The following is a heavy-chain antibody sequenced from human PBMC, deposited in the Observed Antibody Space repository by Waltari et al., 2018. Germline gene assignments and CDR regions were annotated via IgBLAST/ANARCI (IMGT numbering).Heavy chain of an antibody. CDR3: ARGNWQLVHLLDY. J-gene: IGHJ4*02. D-gene: IGHD6-6*01. CDR2: MNPNSGKT. V-gene: IGHV1-8*01. CDR1: GYTFTSYD. Sequence: QVQLVQSGAEVKKPGASVKVSCKASGYTFTSYDINWVRQATGQELEWMGWMNPNSGKTGYAQKFKGRGTMTRNTSISTAYMELSSLRSEDTAVYYCARGNWQLVHLLDYWGQGTLVTVSS.